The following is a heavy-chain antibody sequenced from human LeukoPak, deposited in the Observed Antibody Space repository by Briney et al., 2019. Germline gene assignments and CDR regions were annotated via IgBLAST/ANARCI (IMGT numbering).Heavy chain of an antibody. CDR3: ATSYDSKTAPYDV. CDR2: IYPSGST. D-gene: IGHD3-3*01. CDR1: GGSISSYC. V-gene: IGHV4-4*09. J-gene: IGHJ4*02. Sequence: TSETLSLTCTVSGGSISSYCWGWVRQPPGRGLEWIGYIYPSGSTDYNPSLRGRVTMSVGTSKSQLSMELRYLTAADTAMYYCATSYDSKTAPYDVGGQAILVTVSS.